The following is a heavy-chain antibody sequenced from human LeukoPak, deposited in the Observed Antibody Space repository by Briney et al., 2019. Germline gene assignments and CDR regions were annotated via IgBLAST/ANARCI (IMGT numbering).Heavy chain of an antibody. CDR2: ISYDGSNK. J-gene: IGHJ4*02. V-gene: IGHV3-30*04. D-gene: IGHD4-17*01. CDR3: ARVYDYGDFYYFDY. Sequence: GGSLRLSCAASGSTFSSYAMHWVRQAPGKGLEWVAVISYDGSNKYYADSVKGRFTISRDNSKNTLYLQMNSLRAEDTAVYYCARVYDYGDFYYFDYWGQGTLVTVSS. CDR1: GSTFSSYA.